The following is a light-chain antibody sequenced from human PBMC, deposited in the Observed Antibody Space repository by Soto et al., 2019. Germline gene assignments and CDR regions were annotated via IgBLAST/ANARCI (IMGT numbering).Light chain of an antibody. V-gene: IGLV1-40*01. CDR2: GNS. J-gene: IGLJ2*01. CDR1: SSNIGAGYD. Sequence: QSVLTQPPSVSGAPGQRVTISCTGSSSNIGAGYDVHWYQQLPGTAPKLLIYGNSTRPSGVADRFSGSKSGTSASLAITVLHAEDEADYYCQSYDSSLSVVFGGGTKLTVL. CDR3: QSYDSSLSVV.